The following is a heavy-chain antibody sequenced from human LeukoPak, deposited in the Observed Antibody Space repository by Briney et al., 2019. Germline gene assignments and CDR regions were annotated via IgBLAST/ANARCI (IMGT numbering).Heavy chain of an antibody. Sequence: SVKVSCKASGYTFTSYDINWVRQATGQGLEWMGGIIPIFGTANYAQKFQGRVTITTDESTSTAYMELSSLRSEDTAVYYCAREDSGYENWFDPWGQGTLVTVSS. CDR1: GYTFTSYD. D-gene: IGHD5-12*01. CDR3: AREDSGYENWFDP. CDR2: IIPIFGTA. V-gene: IGHV1-69*05. J-gene: IGHJ5*02.